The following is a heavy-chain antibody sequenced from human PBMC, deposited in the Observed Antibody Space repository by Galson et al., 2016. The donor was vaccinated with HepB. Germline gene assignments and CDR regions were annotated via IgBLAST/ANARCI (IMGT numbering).Heavy chain of an antibody. CDR1: GLTVSSNY. CDR3: ARGGSWAGY. D-gene: IGHD3-10*01. V-gene: IGHV3-53*01. CDR2: IYSGGNT. Sequence: SLRLSCAASGLTVSSNYMSWVRQAPGKGLEWVSVIYSGGNTYYADSVKGRFTISRDNSKNTLYLQMNSLRAEDTAVYYCARGGSWAGYWGQGTLVTVSS. J-gene: IGHJ4*02.